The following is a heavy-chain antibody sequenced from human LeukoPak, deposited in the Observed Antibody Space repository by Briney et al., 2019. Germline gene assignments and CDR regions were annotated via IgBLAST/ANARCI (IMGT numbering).Heavy chain of an antibody. CDR3: ARRAAAVALDY. J-gene: IGHJ4*02. CDR2: IYQSGST. D-gene: IGHD6-13*01. V-gene: IGHV4-30-2*01. Sequence: PSETLSLTCAVSGGSISSGGHSWSWIRQPPGKGLEWIGYIYQSGSTYYNPSLKSRVTKSVDTSKNQFSLKLSSVTAADTAVYYCARRAAAVALDYWGQGTLVTVSS. CDR1: GGSISSGGHS.